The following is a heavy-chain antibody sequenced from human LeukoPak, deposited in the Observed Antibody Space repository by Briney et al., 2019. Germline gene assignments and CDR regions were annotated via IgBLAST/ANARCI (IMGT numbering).Heavy chain of an antibody. CDR1: GFDFNYYD. CDR3: ARRGGLSSGRGFDH. V-gene: IGHV3-21*01. J-gene: IGHJ4*02. CDR2: ISSKSTYI. Sequence: GGSLRLSCVASGFDFNYYDMNWVRQAPGKGLEWVSSISSKSTYIDSADSTKGRFTISRDNANNSVFLQMSNLRPEDTAVYYCARRGGLSSGRGFDHWGQGTLVTVSS. D-gene: IGHD3-16*01.